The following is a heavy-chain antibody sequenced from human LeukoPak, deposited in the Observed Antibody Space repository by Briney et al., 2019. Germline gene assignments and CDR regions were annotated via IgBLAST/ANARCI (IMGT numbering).Heavy chain of an antibody. CDR1: GFTFSSYW. J-gene: IGHJ6*03. V-gene: IGHV3-7*01. CDR2: IKQDGSEK. D-gene: IGHD3-10*01. Sequence: GGSLRLSCAASGFTFSSYWMSWVRQAPGKGLEWVANIKQDGSEKYYVDSVKGRFTISRDNAKNSLYLQMNSLRAEDTAVYYCARVGITMVRGANPHYYYYYYMDVWGKGTTVTISS. CDR3: ARVGITMVRGANPHYYYYYYMDV.